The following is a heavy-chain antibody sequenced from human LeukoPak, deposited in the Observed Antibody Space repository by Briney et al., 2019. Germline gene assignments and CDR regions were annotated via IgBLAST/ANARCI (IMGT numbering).Heavy chain of an antibody. Sequence: SVKVSCKASGGTFSSYAISWVRQAPGQGLEWMGGIIPIFGTANYAQKFQGRVTITADESTSTAYMELSSLRSEDTAVYYCARDMKTAMVTSQGYWGQGTLVTVSS. CDR1: GGTFSSYA. J-gene: IGHJ4*02. D-gene: IGHD5-18*01. CDR2: IIPIFGTA. V-gene: IGHV1-69*13. CDR3: ARDMKTAMVTSQGY.